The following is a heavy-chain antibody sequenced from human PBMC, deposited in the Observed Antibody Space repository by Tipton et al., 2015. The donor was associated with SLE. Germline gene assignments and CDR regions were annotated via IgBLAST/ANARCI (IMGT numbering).Heavy chain of an antibody. CDR3: ARDGRGDYPKGVMDV. V-gene: IGHV3-21*01. CDR2: ISSTSSYT. Sequence: GSLRLSCVASGFTLSVYSMNWVRQAPGKGLEWVSFISSTSSYTFYADSVKGRFTISRDNAKNSLFLQMNSLRAEDTAVYYCARDGRGDYPKGVMDVWGKGTTVTVSS. D-gene: IGHD4-17*01. J-gene: IGHJ6*04. CDR1: GFTLSVYS.